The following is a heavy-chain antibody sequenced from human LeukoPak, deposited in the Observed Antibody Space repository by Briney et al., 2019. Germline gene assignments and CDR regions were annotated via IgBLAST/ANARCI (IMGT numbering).Heavy chain of an antibody. D-gene: IGHD6-13*01. CDR2: ISSSSSYI. J-gene: IGHJ4*02. CDR1: GLTFSGYS. Sequence: PGGSMRLSCEASGLTFSGYSMNWVRQAPGKGLEWVSSISSSSSYIYYADSVKGRFTIPRDNAKNSLYLQMNSLRAEDTAVYYCARAGYSSYHFDYWGQGTLVTVSS. CDR3: ARAGYSSYHFDY. V-gene: IGHV3-21*01.